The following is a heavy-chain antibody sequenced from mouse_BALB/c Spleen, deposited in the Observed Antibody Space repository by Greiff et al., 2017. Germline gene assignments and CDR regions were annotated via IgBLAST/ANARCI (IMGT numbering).Heavy chain of an antibody. CDR2: ISYSGST. Sequence: EVQRVESGPSLVKPSQTLSLTCSVTGDSITSGYWNWIRKFPGNKLEYMGYISYSGSTYYNPSLKSRISITRDTSKNQYYLQLNSVTTEDTATYYCARSPYYYGSRYAMDYWGQGTSVTVSS. J-gene: IGHJ4*01. CDR1: GDSITSGY. D-gene: IGHD1-1*01. V-gene: IGHV3-8*02. CDR3: ARSPYYYGSRYAMDY.